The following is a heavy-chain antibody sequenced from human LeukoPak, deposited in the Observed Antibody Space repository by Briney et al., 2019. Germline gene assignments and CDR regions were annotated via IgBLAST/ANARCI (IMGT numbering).Heavy chain of an antibody. J-gene: IGHJ4*02. D-gene: IGHD3-16*01. CDR1: GFTVSRYY. CDR2: IYSGGDT. CDR3: ARADGGGYFRGADY. V-gene: IGHV3-53*01. Sequence: GGSLRLSCAASGFTVSRYYMNWVRQAPGKGLEWVSVIYSGGDTFYADSVKGRFTISRDNSKNTLYLQMNSLRAEDTAVYYCARADGGGYFRGADYWGQGTLVTVFS.